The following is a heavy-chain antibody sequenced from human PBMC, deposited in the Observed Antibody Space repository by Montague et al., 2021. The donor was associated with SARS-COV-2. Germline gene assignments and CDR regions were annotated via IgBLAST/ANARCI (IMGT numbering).Heavy chain of an antibody. Sequence: SETLSLTCTISGGSISSTSYYWGWVRQPPGKGLEWIGSIYHSGSAXYNPSLKSRVTISIDTSKNQFSLKLSSVTAADTAVYYCARVPGSGTYWSGDYWGQGALVTVSS. CDR2: IYHSGSA. V-gene: IGHV4-39*07. D-gene: IGHD1-26*01. J-gene: IGHJ4*02. CDR1: GGSISSTSYY. CDR3: ARVPGSGTYWSGDY.